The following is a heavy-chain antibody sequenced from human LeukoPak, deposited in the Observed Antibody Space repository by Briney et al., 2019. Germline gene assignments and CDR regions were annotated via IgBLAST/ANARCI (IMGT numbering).Heavy chain of an antibody. V-gene: IGHV4-30-2*01. Sequence: SETLSLTCAVSGGSISSGGYSWSWIRQPLGKGLEWIGYIYHSGSTYYNPSLKSRVTISVDRSKNQFSLKLSSVTAADTAVYYCARVPRDGCNSFDYWGQGTLVTVSS. CDR3: ARVPRDGCNSFDY. J-gene: IGHJ4*02. CDR2: IYHSGST. D-gene: IGHD5-24*01. CDR1: GGSISSGGYS.